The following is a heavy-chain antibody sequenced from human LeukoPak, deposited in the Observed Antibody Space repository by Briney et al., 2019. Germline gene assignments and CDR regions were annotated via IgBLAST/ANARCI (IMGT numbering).Heavy chain of an antibody. Sequence: SETLSLTCTVSGGSISTFSWNWLRQPPGQGLEWIGYVNSNGGTYNNSSLKSRVTVSLDMYKNQFSLKLSSATAADTAVYYCARDAGGTWFDPWGQGILVTVSS. CDR2: VNSNGGT. CDR1: GGSISTFS. J-gene: IGHJ5*02. CDR3: ARDAGGTWFDP. V-gene: IGHV4-59*01.